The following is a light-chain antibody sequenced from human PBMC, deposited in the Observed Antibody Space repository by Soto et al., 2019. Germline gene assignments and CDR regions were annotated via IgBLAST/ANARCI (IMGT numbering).Light chain of an antibody. Sequence: DIQMTQSPSSLSASVGDRVTITCRASQGISNLAWFQQKPGKAPKSLIYAASSMQSGVPSKFSGSGSGTDFTLTISSLQPEDFATYDFQQYNSYPITFGQGTRLEIK. CDR1: QGISN. J-gene: IGKJ5*01. CDR3: QQYNSYPIT. CDR2: AAS. V-gene: IGKV1-16*02.